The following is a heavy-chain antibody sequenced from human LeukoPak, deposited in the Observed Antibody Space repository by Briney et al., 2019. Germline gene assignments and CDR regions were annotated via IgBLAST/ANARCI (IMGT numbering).Heavy chain of an antibody. CDR2: IQYSGST. CDR1: GGSISPYY. D-gene: IGHD3-10*01. CDR3: ARYGGTYFDT. V-gene: IGHV4-59*08. Sequence: SETLSLTCTVSGGSISPYYWSWIRQPPGKGLEWIGYIQYSGSTSYNPSLKSRVTISVDTSKNQFSLKLSSVTAADSAVYSCARYGGTYFDTWGQGTMVTVSS. J-gene: IGHJ3*02.